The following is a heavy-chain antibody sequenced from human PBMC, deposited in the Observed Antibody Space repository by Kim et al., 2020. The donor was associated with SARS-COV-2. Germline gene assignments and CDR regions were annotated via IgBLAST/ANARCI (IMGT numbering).Heavy chain of an antibody. J-gene: IGHJ4*02. D-gene: IGHD3-9*01. CDR3: AKDRAYFENLTGRTLDY. V-gene: IGHV3-30*18. CDR1: RFTFTTYG. CDR2: ISYKGSIK. Sequence: GGSLRLSCTVSRFTFTTYGMHWVRQAPGKGLEWVSFISYKGSIKYYADSVKGRFTISRDDSKNPLYLQMNSLRAEDTAVYYCAKDRAYFENLTGRTLDYWGQGTLVTVSS.